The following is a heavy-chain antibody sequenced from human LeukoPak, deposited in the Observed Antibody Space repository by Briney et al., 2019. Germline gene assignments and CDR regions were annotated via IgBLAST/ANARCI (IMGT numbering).Heavy chain of an antibody. CDR2: INSDGSST. V-gene: IGHV3-74*01. D-gene: IGHD1-26*01. CDR1: GFTFSSYW. CDR3: ARVGRERTIDY. J-gene: IGHJ4*02. Sequence: PGGSLRLSCAASGFTFSSYWMHWVRQAPGKGLVWVSRINSDGSSTSYADSVKGRFTISRDNAKNTQYLQMNSLRAEDTAVYYCARVGRERTIDYWGQGTLVTVSS.